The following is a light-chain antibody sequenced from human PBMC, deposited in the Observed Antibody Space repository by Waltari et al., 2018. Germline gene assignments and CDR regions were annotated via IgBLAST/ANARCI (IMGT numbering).Light chain of an antibody. CDR3: QQAKGFPLT. J-gene: IGKJ4*01. CDR1: QDTSNW. CDR2: SAS. Sequence: DIQMTQSPSTVSASVGDRVTITCRASQDTSNWLAWFQQKPGRAPNLLIDSASRLQSGVPSRFSCSGSGTDFTLTISSLQPEDFATYFCQQAKGFPLTFGGGTRVEIK. V-gene: IGKV1-12*01.